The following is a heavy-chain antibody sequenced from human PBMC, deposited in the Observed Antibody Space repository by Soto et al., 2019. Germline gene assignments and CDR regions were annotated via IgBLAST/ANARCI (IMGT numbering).Heavy chain of an antibody. J-gene: IGHJ4*02. CDR3: VVNLMTTVPTGDY. CDR1: GFPFTSSW. D-gene: IGHD4-4*01. CDR2: INVDGTTT. V-gene: IGHV3-74*01. Sequence: EVQLVESGGGLVQPGGSLRLSCVVSGFPFTSSWMHWVRQVPGKGLEWVSRINVDGTTTTYADSVKGRFIISRDNAKNTAFLQMNSLGAEATAMYFCVVNLMTTVPTGDYWGQGTLVTVSS.